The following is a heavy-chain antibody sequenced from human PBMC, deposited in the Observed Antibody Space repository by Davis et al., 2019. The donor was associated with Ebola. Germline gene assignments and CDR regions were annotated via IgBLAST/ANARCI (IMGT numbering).Heavy chain of an antibody. J-gene: IGHJ6*02. CDR2: IYPGYSDT. D-gene: IGHD5-18*01. Sequence: GESPKTPRKGSGYRFTSYWIGWVRQMPGKGLEWMGIIYPGYSDTRYSPSFQGQVTISADKSISTAYLQWSSLKAADTAMYYCARQRGYSYGKVYYYYGMDVWGQGTTVTVSS. V-gene: IGHV5-51*01. CDR1: GYRFTSYW. CDR3: ARQRGYSYGKVYYYYGMDV.